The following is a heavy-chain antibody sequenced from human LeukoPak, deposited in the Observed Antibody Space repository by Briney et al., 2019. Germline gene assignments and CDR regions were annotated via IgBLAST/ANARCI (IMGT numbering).Heavy chain of an antibody. CDR1: GFIFSSYW. CDR3: AKDIVVVVAATGFDY. D-gene: IGHD2-15*01. CDR2: INTDGSST. Sequence: PGGSLRLSCAASGFIFSSYWMHWVRHAPGKGLAWVSRINTDGSSTSYADSVKGRFTISRDNSKNTLYLQMNSLRAEDTAVYYCAKDIVVVVAATGFDYWGQGTLVTVSS. J-gene: IGHJ4*02. V-gene: IGHV3-74*01.